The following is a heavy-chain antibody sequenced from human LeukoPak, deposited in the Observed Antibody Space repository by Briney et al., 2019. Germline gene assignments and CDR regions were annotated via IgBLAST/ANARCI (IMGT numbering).Heavy chain of an antibody. CDR3: AREKVRQSGMDV. Sequence: PSETLSLTCTVSGGSLSTYYWSWIRQPPGKGLEWIGFVYYSGSTNYSPSLKSRATISVDTSKNQFSLKLSSVTAADTAVYYCAREKVRQSGMDVWGQGTTVTVSS. CDR2: VYYSGST. V-gene: IGHV4-59*01. D-gene: IGHD2-2*01. CDR1: GGSLSTYY. J-gene: IGHJ6*02.